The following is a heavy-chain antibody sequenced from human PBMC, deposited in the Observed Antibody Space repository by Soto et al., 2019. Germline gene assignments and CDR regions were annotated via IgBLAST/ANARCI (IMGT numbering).Heavy chain of an antibody. D-gene: IGHD3-10*01. J-gene: IGHJ6*02. CDR3: VRDHDYYYGSGTYDYYGMDV. V-gene: IGHV3-48*02. Sequence: GGSLRRSCAASGCTFSRYSMNWVRQAPGKGLEWVSYISSSGVSIYYADFVKGRFTISRDNAQNSVFLEMNSLRDEDTAVYFCVRDHDYYYGSGTYDYYGMDVWGQGTTVTVSS. CDR1: GCTFSRYS. CDR2: ISSSGVSI.